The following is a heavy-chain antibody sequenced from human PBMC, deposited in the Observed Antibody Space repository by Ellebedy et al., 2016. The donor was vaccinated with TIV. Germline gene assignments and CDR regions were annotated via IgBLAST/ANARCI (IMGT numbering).Heavy chain of an antibody. V-gene: IGHV3-7*01. Sequence: GESLKISXAASGFTFSSYWMHWVRQAPGKGLEWVANIKQDGSEKYYVDSVKGRFTISRDNAKNSLYLQMNSLRAEDTAVYYCAKGSFGGWGTVMEDAFDIWGQGTMVTVSS. J-gene: IGHJ3*02. CDR2: IKQDGSEK. D-gene: IGHD3-10*01. CDR1: GFTFSSYW. CDR3: AKGSFGGWGTVMEDAFDI.